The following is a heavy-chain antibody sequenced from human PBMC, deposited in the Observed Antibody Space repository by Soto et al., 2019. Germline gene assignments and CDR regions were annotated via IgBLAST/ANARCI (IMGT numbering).Heavy chain of an antibody. J-gene: IGHJ4*01. Sequence: SQTLSLTCAISGDSVSSNTAAWNWIRSSPSRGLEWLGRTYYRSNWRHDYAVSVKSRITVNPDTSKNHFSLQLNSVTPDDTAVYYCARSVAGSGFDLWGHETLLTVSS. CDR2: TYYRSNWRH. D-gene: IGHD6-19*01. CDR1: GDSVSSNTAA. V-gene: IGHV6-1*01. CDR3: ARSVAGSGFDL.